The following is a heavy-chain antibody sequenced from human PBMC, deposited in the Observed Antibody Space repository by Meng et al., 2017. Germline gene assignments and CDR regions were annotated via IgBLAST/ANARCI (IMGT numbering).Heavy chain of an antibody. CDR3: ARDGFDSGSDYIYYYYGMDV. D-gene: IGHD3-10*01. Sequence: ESLKISCAASGFTFSSYSMNWVRQAPGKGLEWVSSISSNSSYIYYADSVKGRFTISRDNAKNELYLKMNSLRAEDTAVYYCARDGFDSGSDYIYYYYGMDVWGQGTMVTVSS. CDR2: ISSNSSYI. V-gene: IGHV3-21*01. CDR1: GFTFSSYS. J-gene: IGHJ6*02.